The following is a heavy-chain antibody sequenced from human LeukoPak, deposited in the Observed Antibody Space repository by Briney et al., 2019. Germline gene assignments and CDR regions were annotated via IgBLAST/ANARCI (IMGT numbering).Heavy chain of an antibody. D-gene: IGHD4-17*01. CDR1: GGSFSGYY. CDR2: INHSGST. CDR3: ARGGPYGEGYFDY. V-gene: IGHV4-34*01. Sequence: PSETLSLTCAVYGGSFSGYYWSWIRQPPGKGLEWIGEINHSGSTNYNPSLKSRVTISVDTSKNQFSLKLSSVTAADTAVYYCARGGPYGEGYFDYWGQGTLVTVAS. J-gene: IGHJ4*02.